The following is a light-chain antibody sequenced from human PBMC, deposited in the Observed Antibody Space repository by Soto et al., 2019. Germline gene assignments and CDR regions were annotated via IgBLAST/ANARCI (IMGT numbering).Light chain of an antibody. CDR3: KQSYSTLT. CDR2: DAS. V-gene: IGKV1-39*01. J-gene: IGKJ5*01. Sequence: DIQMTQSPSSLSASVGDIVTITCRASQGIRNDLGWYQQKPGKAPKRLIYDASSLQSGVPSRFSGSGSGTDFTLTIRSLQPEDFATYYCKQSYSTLTCGQGTRLEIK. CDR1: QGIRND.